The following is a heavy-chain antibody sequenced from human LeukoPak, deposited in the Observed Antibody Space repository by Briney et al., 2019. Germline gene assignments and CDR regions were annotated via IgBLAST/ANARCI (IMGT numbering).Heavy chain of an antibody. CDR1: GYTFTSYA. J-gene: IGHJ3*02. CDR2: INAGNGNT. Sequence: GASVKVSCKASGYTFTSYAMHWVRQAPGQRLEWMGWINAGNGNTKYSQKFQGRVTITRDTSASTAYMELSSLRSEDTAVYCCASSGGGHYYDSSGYRGAFDIWGQGTMVTVSS. CDR3: ASSGGGHYYDSSGYRGAFDI. V-gene: IGHV1-3*01. D-gene: IGHD3-22*01.